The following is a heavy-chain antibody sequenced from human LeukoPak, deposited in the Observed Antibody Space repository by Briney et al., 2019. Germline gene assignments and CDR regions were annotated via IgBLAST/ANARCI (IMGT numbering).Heavy chain of an antibody. CDR1: GGSIRSSNW. J-gene: IGHJ4*02. Sequence: SETLSLTCAVSGGSIRSSNWWSWVRQPPGKGLEWIGEIYHSGSARCNPSLKSRVTISVDKSKNQFSLKVTSVTAADTAVYYCGRAVSRPTFYDDSSGYYYHFDYWGQGTLVTVSS. V-gene: IGHV4-4*02. CDR2: IYHSGSA. CDR3: GRAVSRPTFYDDSSGYYYHFDY. D-gene: IGHD3-22*01.